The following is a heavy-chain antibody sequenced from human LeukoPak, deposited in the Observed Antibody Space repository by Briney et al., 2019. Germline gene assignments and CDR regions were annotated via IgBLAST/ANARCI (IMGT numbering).Heavy chain of an antibody. CDR1: GGSISSSSYY. D-gene: IGHD3-22*01. Sequence: SETLSLTCTVSGGSISSSSYYWGWIRQPPGKGLEWIGSIYYGGSTYYNPSLKSRVTMSVDTSKNQFSLKLSSVTAADTAVYYCAREDSSGYYFSDYWGQGTPVTVSS. J-gene: IGHJ4*02. CDR3: AREDSSGYYFSDY. V-gene: IGHV4-39*07. CDR2: IYYGGST.